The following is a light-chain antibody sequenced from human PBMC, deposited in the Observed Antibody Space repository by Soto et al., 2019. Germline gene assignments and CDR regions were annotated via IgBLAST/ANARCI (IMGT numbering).Light chain of an antibody. V-gene: IGKV1-39*01. Sequence: DIQMTQSPSSLSASVGDRVTITCRASQSISSYLDWYQQKPGKAPKLLIYAASSLQSGVPSRFSGSGSGTDFTLIISSLPPEDFATYYCQQSYSTPPTFGGGTKVEIK. CDR3: QQSYSTPPT. J-gene: IGKJ4*01. CDR2: AAS. CDR1: QSISSY.